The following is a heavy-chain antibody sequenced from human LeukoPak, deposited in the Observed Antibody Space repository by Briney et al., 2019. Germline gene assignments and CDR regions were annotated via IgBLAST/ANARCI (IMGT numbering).Heavy chain of an antibody. J-gene: IGHJ3*02. CDR3: AIHLPIAAAGLDAFDI. D-gene: IGHD6-13*01. CDR1: GGSISSSSYY. CDR2: IYYSGST. V-gene: IGHV4-39*01. Sequence: SETLSLTCTVSGGSISSSSYYWGWIRQPPGKGLEWIGSIYYSGSTYYNPSLKSRVTISVDTSKNQFSLKLSSVTAADTAVYYCAIHLPIAAAGLDAFDIWGQGTMVSVSS.